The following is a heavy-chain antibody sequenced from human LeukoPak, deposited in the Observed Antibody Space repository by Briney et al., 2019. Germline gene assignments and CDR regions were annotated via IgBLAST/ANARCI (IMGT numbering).Heavy chain of an antibody. J-gene: IGHJ3*02. CDR1: IFTFSSYE. D-gene: IGHD5-18*01. CDR2: ISSSGSTI. CDR3: ARETAPDAFDI. V-gene: IGHV3-48*03. Sequence: GGSLRLSCAASIFTFSSYEMNWVRQAPGKGREWVSYISSSGSTIYYADSVKGRFTISRDNAKNSLYLQMNSLRAEDTAVYYRARETAPDAFDIWGQGTMVTVSS.